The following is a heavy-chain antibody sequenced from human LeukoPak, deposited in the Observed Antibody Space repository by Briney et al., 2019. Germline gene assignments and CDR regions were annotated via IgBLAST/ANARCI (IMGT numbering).Heavy chain of an antibody. J-gene: IGHJ5*02. CDR3: ARDAPQVPAAGVLAS. Sequence: ETLSLTCAVYGVSFSGYYWSWIRQPPGKGLEWVSAMYSGGDTYYADSVKGRFTFSRDISKNTLYLQMNGPRTEDTAMYYCARDAPQVPAAGVLASWGQGTLVTVSS. D-gene: IGHD6-13*01. CDR2: MYSGGDT. CDR1: GVSFSGYY. V-gene: IGHV3-53*01.